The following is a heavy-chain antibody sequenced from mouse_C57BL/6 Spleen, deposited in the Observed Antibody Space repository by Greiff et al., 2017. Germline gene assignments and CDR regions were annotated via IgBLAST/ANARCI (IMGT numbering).Heavy chain of an antibody. CDR1: GYTFTSYW. D-gene: IGHD3-2*02. CDR2: IYPSDSET. J-gene: IGHJ3*01. Sequence: QLQQPGAELVRPGSSVKLSCKASGYTFTSYWMDWVKQRPGQGLEWIGNIYPSDSETHYNQKFKDKATLTVDKSSSTAYMQLSSLTSEDSAVYYCAIDSSGSFAYWGQGTLVTVSA. CDR3: AIDSSGSFAY. V-gene: IGHV1-61*01.